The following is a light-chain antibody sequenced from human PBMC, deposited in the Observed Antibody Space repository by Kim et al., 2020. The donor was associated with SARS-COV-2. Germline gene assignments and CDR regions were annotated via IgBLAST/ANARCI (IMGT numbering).Light chain of an antibody. V-gene: IGLV3-21*04. J-gene: IGLJ2*01. CDR2: YDS. CDR3: QVWDSSSDHRVV. Sequence: SYELTQPPSVSVAPGRTARITCGGKSIGSKSVHWYQQMPGQAPVLVISYDSDRPSGIPERFSGSNSGNTATLTISRVEAGDEADYYCQVWDSSSDHRVVFGRGTQLTVL. CDR1: SIGSKS.